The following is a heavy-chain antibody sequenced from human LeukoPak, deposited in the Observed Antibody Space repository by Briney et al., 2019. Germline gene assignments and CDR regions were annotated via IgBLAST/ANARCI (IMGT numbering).Heavy chain of an antibody. J-gene: IGHJ4*02. Sequence: GSLRLSCAASGFTFSSYSMNWVRQAPGKGLECVSSISSSSSYIYYADSVKGRFTISRDNAKNSLYLQMNSLRAEDTAVYYCARGYFDWLGYFDYWGQGTLVTVSS. CDR2: ISSSSSYI. D-gene: IGHD3-9*01. V-gene: IGHV3-21*01. CDR3: ARGYFDWLGYFDY. CDR1: GFTFSSYS.